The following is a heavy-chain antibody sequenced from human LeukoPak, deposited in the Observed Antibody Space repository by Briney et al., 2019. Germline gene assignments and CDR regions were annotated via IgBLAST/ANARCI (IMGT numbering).Heavy chain of an antibody. CDR1: GFTFRSYS. V-gene: IGHV3-21*01. J-gene: IGHJ4*02. CDR3: ARVPGGEVDY. CDR2: MGSSSSYI. Sequence: GGSLRLSCAASGFTFRSYSMNWVRQAPGKGLEWVSSMGSSSSYIYYADSVKGRFTISRDNAKNSLYLQMNSLRAEDTAVYYWARVPGGEVDYWGQGTLVTVSS. D-gene: IGHD3-16*01.